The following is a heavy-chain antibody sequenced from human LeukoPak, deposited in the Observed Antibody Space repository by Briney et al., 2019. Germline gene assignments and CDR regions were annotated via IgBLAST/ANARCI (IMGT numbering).Heavy chain of an antibody. D-gene: IGHD3-9*01. CDR1: GYTFNNHG. J-gene: IGHJ4*02. CDR3: ARGVALGYFDWSGS. CDR2: ISPYNGNT. Sequence: ASVTVSCKASGYTFNNHGINWVRQAPGQGLEWMGWISPYNGNTHYAQNIQDRITMTTETSTSTAYLEVRSLRFDDTAVYYCARGVALGYFDWSGSWGQGTLVTVSS. V-gene: IGHV1-18*01.